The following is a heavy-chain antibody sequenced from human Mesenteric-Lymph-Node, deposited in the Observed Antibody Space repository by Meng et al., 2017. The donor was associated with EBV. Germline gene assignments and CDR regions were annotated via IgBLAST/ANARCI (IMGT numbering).Heavy chain of an antibody. Sequence: QVQQQQWGAGLLKPSETLSLTGAVYGGSFSGYYWTWIRQPPGKGLEWIGEINHSGSTNYNPSLKSRVIISVDTSKNQFSLRLSSVTAADTAVYYCAKVDGSGRSNWFDPWGQGTLVTVSS. CDR1: GGSFSGYY. D-gene: IGHD3-10*01. V-gene: IGHV4-34*02. CDR2: INHSGST. CDR3: AKVDGSGRSNWFDP. J-gene: IGHJ5*02.